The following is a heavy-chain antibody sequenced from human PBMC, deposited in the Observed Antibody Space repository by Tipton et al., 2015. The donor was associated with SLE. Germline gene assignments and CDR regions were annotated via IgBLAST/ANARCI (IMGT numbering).Heavy chain of an antibody. J-gene: IGHJ3*01. V-gene: IGHV4-61*02. Sequence: TLSLTCTVSGDSISSGLYYWSWIRQPAGKGLEWIGRIYTSGSTNYHTSLRSRVTVSLDTSKNQISLNLTSVTAADTALYFCARDQFATVGAFDRWGQGTMVTVSS. D-gene: IGHD1-14*01. CDR3: ARDQFATVGAFDR. CDR1: GDSISSGLYY. CDR2: IYTSGST.